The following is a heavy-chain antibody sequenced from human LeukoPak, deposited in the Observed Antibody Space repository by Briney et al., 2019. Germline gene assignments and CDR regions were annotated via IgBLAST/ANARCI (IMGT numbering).Heavy chain of an antibody. CDR1: GFTFSSYG. CDR3: ARVRDYGGYDFYFDY. J-gene: IGHJ4*02. Sequence: GGSLRLSCAASGFTFSSYGMSWVRQAPGKGLEWVSAISGSGGSTYYADSVKGRFTISRDNAKNSLYLQMNSLRAEDTAVYYCARVRDYGGYDFYFDYWGQGTLVTVSS. D-gene: IGHD5-12*01. V-gene: IGHV3-23*01. CDR2: ISGSGGST.